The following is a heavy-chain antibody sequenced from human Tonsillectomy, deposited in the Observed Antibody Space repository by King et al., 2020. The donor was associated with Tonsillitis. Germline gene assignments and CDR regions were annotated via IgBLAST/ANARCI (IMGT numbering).Heavy chain of an antibody. D-gene: IGHD3-22*01. CDR1: GFTFDDYA. CDR2: ISWNSGSI. J-gene: IGHJ4*02. Sequence: QLVQSGGGLVQPGRSLRLSCAASGFTFDDYAMHWVRQAPGKGLEWVSGISWNSGSIGYADSVKGRFTISRDNAKNSLYLQMNSLRAEDTALYYCAKGTGYDRSGPFDYWGQGTLVTVSS. V-gene: IGHV3-9*01. CDR3: AKGTGYDRSGPFDY.